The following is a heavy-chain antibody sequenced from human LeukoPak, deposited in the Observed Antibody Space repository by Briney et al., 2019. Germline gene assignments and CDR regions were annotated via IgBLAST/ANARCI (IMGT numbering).Heavy chain of an antibody. CDR1: GFTFTSYD. D-gene: IGHD4-17*01. CDR2: MNPNNGNT. V-gene: IGHV1-8*01. Sequence: ASVKVSCKASGFTFTSYDVNWVRQATGQGLEWMGWMNPNNGNTGYAQKFQGRVTITRDTSASTAYMELSSLRSEDTAVYYCARGDDYGDYYKRFYFDYWGQGTLVTVSS. J-gene: IGHJ4*02. CDR3: ARGDDYGDYYKRFYFDY.